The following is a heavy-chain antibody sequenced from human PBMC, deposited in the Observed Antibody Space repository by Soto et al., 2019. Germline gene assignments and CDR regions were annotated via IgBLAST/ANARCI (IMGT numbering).Heavy chain of an antibody. CDR1: GGSISSSSYY. Sequence: SETLSLTCTVSGGSISSSSYYWGWIRQPPGKGLEWIGSIYYSGSTYYNPSLKSRVTISVDTSKNQFSLKLSSVTAADTAVYYCARQPESSSWYKSSAFDIWGQGTRVTVSS. V-gene: IGHV4-39*01. J-gene: IGHJ3*02. CDR3: ARQPESSSWYKSSAFDI. D-gene: IGHD6-13*01. CDR2: IYYSGST.